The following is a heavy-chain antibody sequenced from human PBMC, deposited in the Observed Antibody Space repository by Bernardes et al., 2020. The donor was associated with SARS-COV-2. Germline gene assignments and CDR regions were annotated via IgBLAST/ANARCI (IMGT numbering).Heavy chain of an antibody. CDR3: ARSTDYYDSSGYYGHNWFDP. V-gene: IGHV5-51*01. Sequence: GESLKISCKGSGYSFTSYWIGWVRQMPGKGLEWMGIIYPGDSDTRYSPSFQGQVTISADKSISTAYLQWSSLKASDTAMYYCARSTDYYDSSGYYGHNWFDPWGQGTPVTVSS. D-gene: IGHD3-22*01. CDR1: GYSFTSYW. CDR2: IYPGDSDT. J-gene: IGHJ5*02.